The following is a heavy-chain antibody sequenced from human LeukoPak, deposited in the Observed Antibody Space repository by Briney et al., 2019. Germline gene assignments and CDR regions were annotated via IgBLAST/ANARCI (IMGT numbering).Heavy chain of an antibody. CDR3: ASSYYYDSSGYYGLVDY. D-gene: IGHD3-22*01. Sequence: SETLSLTCAVSGGSISSGGYSWSWIRQPPGKGLEWIGYIYYSGSTNYNPSLKSRVTISVDTSKNQFSLKLSSVTAADTAVYYCASSYYYDSSGYYGLVDYWGQGTLVTVSS. CDR1: GGSISSGGYS. CDR2: IYYSGST. V-gene: IGHV4-61*08. J-gene: IGHJ4*02.